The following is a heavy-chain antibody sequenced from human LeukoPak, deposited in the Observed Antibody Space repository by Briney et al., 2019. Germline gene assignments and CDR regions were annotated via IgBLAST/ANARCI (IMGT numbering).Heavy chain of an antibody. CDR1: RFTFSNYW. Sequence: PGGSLRLSCAASRFTFSNYWMSWVRQAPGKGLEWLTNIKQDGSEKYYVASVKGRLTISRDNAKNSLYLQMNSLRAEHTAVYYCASQKNGASDYWGQGTLVTVSS. CDR3: ASQKNGASDY. J-gene: IGHJ4*02. V-gene: IGHV3-7*05. CDR2: IKQDGSEK. D-gene: IGHD1-1*01.